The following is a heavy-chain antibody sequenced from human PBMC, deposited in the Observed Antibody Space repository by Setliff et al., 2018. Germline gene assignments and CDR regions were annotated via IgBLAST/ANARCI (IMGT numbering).Heavy chain of an antibody. V-gene: IGHV4-34*01. Sequence: SETLSLTCAIYGGSFSGYYWSWIRQPPGKGLEWIGEINHSGSTKYNPSLKSRLTISVDTSKNQFSLTLSSVTAADTAVYYCARHDARGYYYYMDVWGEGTTVTVSS. CDR2: INHSGST. J-gene: IGHJ6*03. D-gene: IGHD3-10*01. CDR3: ARHDARGYYYYMDV. CDR1: GGSFSGYY.